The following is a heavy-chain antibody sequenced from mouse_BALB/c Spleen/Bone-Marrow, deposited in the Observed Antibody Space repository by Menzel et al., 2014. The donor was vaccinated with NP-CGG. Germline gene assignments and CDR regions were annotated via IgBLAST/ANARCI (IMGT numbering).Heavy chain of an antibody. J-gene: IGHJ4*01. CDR2: IDPANGNT. V-gene: IGHV14-3*02. CDR3: SSYAMDY. Sequence: EAQLVESGAELVKPGASVKLSCTASGFNIKDTYMHWVKQRPEQGLEWIGRIDPANGNTKYDPKFQGKATITADTSSNTAYLQLSSLTSEDTAVYYGSSYAMDYWGQGTSVTVSS. CDR1: GFNIKDTY.